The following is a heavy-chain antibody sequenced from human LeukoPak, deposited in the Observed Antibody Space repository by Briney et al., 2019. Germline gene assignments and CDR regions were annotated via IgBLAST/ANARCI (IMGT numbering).Heavy chain of an antibody. J-gene: IGHJ4*02. D-gene: IGHD2-2*03. CDR1: GGSISSGDYY. Sequence: SETLSLTCTVSGGSISSGDYYWSWIRQPPGKGLEWIGYIYYSGSTYYNPSLKSRVTISVDTSKNQFSLKLSSVTAADTAVYYCARFRTPDWIDYWGQGTLATVSS. CDR3: ARFRTPDWIDY. V-gene: IGHV4-30-4*01. CDR2: IYYSGST.